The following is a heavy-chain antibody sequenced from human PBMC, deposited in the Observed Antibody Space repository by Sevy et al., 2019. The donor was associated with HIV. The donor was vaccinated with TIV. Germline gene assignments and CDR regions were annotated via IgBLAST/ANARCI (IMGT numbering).Heavy chain of an antibody. CDR3: ARDLPPSATTVAHFDC. CDR1: GFTFSSYE. Sequence: GGSLRLSCVASGFTFSSYEMNWVRQAPGKGLEWASYISNSGTSMYYSDSVKRRFTISRDNARNSLYLQMNSLRAEDTAVYYCARDLPPSATTVAHFDCWGQGTLVTVSS. CDR2: ISNSGTSM. J-gene: IGHJ4*02. V-gene: IGHV3-48*03. D-gene: IGHD4-17*01.